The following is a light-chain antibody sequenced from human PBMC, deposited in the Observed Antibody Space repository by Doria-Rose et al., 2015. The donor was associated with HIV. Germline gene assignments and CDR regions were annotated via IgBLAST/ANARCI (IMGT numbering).Light chain of an antibody. CDR1: QSLLYTSKNY. CDR3: QQYYDTTS. Sequence: DIRLAQSPESLGMSLGERATLNCKSNQSLLYTSKNYLAWYQQKPGQPPTLLIYWASTRQSGVPARFSGSGSETDFTHAISSLQAEDVAVYYCQQYYDTTSFAPGTTMDIK. J-gene: IGKJ3*01. V-gene: IGKV4-1*01. CDR2: WAS.